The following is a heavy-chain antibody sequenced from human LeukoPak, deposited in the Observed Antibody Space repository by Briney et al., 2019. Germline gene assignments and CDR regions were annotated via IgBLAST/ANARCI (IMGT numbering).Heavy chain of an antibody. CDR2: ISGNGVGT. CDR3: AKDANYFDSGSYLIPFDF. Sequence: GGSLRLSCAASGFTFSRNAMNWVRQAPGKGLEWVASISGNGVGTYYADSVKGRFNISRDSSKNTLYLQMNSLRTEDTAVYHCAKDANYFDSGSYLIPFDFWGQGTLVTVSS. D-gene: IGHD3-22*01. CDR1: GFTFSRNA. V-gene: IGHV3-23*01. J-gene: IGHJ4*02.